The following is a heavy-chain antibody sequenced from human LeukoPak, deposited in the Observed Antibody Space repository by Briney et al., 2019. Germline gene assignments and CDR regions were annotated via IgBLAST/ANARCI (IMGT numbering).Heavy chain of an antibody. V-gene: IGHV4-38-2*01. CDR3: ASQVDVPSAIGYFDS. D-gene: IGHD2-21*02. J-gene: IGHJ4*02. CDR1: DYSISSGYY. CDR2: ISHGGST. Sequence: ASETLSLTCAVSDYSISSGYYWGWIRQPPGNGLEWVGSISHGGSTHYNASLKSRVTISIKTSKSQFSLQLSSVPAADTAVYYCASQVDVPSAIGYFDSWGQGTLVTVSS.